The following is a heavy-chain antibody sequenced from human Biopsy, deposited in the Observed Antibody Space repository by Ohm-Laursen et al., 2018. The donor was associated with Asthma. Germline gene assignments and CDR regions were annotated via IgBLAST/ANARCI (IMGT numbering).Heavy chain of an antibody. Sequence: TQTLTLTCTFSGFSLTTTGMSVSWIRQPPGKALEWLALIDWDDDKYYSASLKTRLTISKDSSKNQVVLTMTNVDPVDTTTYFCARIPEVGTNSFDIWGQGTMVTVSS. J-gene: IGHJ3*02. CDR3: ARIPEVGTNSFDI. CDR1: GFSLTTTGMS. D-gene: IGHD1-14*01. V-gene: IGHV2-70*01. CDR2: IDWDDDK.